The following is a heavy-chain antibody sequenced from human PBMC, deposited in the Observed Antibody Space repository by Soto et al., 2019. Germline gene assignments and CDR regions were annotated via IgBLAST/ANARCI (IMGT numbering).Heavy chain of an antibody. CDR1: GDTFSFYS. CDR3: ASSYGSGDRACDY. D-gene: IGHD3-10*01. Sequence: QVQLVQSGAEVKKPGSSVRVSCKASGDTFSFYSINWVRQAPGLGLEWMGRINPILSMSNYAQRFQGRVTVTADKSTSTAYRELSSLRSEDTAMYDCASSYGSGDRACDYWGQGALVTVSS. V-gene: IGHV1-69*02. J-gene: IGHJ4*02. CDR2: INPILSMS.